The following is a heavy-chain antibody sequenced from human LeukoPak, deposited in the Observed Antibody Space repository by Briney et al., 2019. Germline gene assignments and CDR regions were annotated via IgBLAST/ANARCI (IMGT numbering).Heavy chain of an antibody. CDR1: GGTFSSYA. V-gene: IGHV1-69*04. J-gene: IGHJ4*02. CDR3: ARDLHCSGGSCTDY. Sequence: ASVKVSCKASGGTFSSYAISWVRQAPGQGLEWMGRIIPILGIANYAQKSQGRVTITADKSTSTAYMELSSLRSEDTAVYYCARDLHCSGGSCTDYWGQGTLVTVSS. D-gene: IGHD2-15*01. CDR2: IIPILGIA.